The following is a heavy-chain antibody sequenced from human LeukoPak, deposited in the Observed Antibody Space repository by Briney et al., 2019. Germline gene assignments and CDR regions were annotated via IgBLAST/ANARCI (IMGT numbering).Heavy chain of an antibody. Sequence: PGGSLRLSCAVSRFTFSSYWMNWVRQALGKGLEWVASVKQEGSEKYYVDSVKGRFIISRDNAKNSLYLQMNSLRAEDTAVYYCARDADLGSTITGAFDIWGQGTMVTVSS. J-gene: IGHJ3*02. CDR1: RFTFSSYW. D-gene: IGHD5-24*01. CDR3: ARDADLGSTITGAFDI. V-gene: IGHV3-7*01. CDR2: VKQEGSEK.